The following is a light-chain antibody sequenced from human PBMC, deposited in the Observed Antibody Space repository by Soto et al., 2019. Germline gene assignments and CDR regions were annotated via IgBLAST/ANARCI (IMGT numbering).Light chain of an antibody. CDR2: TNN. CDR3: AAWDNSLPAPHVV. CDR1: SSNIGSNP. J-gene: IGLJ2*01. V-gene: IGLV1-44*01. Sequence: QSVLTQPPSASGTPGQRVTISCSGGSSNIGSNPVNWYQQLPGTAPKLLIYTNNQRPSGVPDRFSGSKSGASASLAISGLQSENGADYYCAAWDNSLPAPHVVFGGGTKLTVL.